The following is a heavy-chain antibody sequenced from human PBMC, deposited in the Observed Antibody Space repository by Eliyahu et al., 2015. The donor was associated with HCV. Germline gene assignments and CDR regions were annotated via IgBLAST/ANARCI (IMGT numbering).Heavy chain of an antibody. J-gene: IGHJ6*02. D-gene: IGHD4-11*01. CDR3: TTPQPYSPLMDV. CDR1: GFTFSNAW. V-gene: IGHV3-15*01. Sequence: EVQLVESGGGLVKPGGSLRLSCAASGFTFSNAWMSWVRQAPGKGLGWVGRIKSKTDGGTTDYAAPVKGRFTISRDDSKNTLYLQMNSLKTEDTAVYYCTTPQPYSPLMDVWGQGTTVTVSS. CDR2: IKSKTDGGTT.